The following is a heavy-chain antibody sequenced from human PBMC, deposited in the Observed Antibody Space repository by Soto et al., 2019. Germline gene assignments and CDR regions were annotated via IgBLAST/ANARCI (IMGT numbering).Heavy chain of an antibody. CDR2: IFSNDEK. CDR1: GFSLSNARMG. J-gene: IGHJ5*02. CDR3: ARNIRYSGYDWSALYNWFDP. D-gene: IGHD5-12*01. Sequence: SGPTLVNPTETLTLTCTVSGFSLSNARMGVSWIRQPPGKALEWLAHIFSNDEKSYSTSLKSRLTISKDTSKSQVVLTMTNMDPVDTATYYCARNIRYSGYDWSALYNWFDPWGQGTLVTVSS. V-gene: IGHV2-26*01.